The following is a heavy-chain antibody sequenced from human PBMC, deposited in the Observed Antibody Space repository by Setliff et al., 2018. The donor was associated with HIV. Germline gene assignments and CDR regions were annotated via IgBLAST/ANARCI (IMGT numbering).Heavy chain of an antibody. CDR2: IYTSGST. V-gene: IGHV4-4*08. CDR1: GGSISSYY. Sequence: SETLSLTCAVSGGSISSYYWSWIRQPPGKGLEWIGYIYTSGSTNYNPSLKSRVTISVDTSKNQFSLKLSSVTAADTAVYYCARGPGHDSSGYYYDYYYMDVWGKGTTVTVSS. J-gene: IGHJ6*03. D-gene: IGHD3-22*01. CDR3: ARGPGHDSSGYYYDYYYMDV.